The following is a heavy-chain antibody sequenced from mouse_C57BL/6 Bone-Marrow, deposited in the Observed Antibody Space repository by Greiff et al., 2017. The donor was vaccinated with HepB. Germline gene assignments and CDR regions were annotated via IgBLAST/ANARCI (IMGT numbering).Heavy chain of an antibody. D-gene: IGHD1-1*01. J-gene: IGHJ2*01. V-gene: IGHV1-39*01. Sequence: LQESGPELVKPGASVKISCKASGYSFTDYNMNWVKQSNGKSLEWIGVINPNYGTTSYNQKFKGKATLTVDQSSSTAYMQLNSLTSEDSAVYYCARSDYYGSSYDYFDYWGQGTTLTVSS. CDR1: GYSFTDYN. CDR3: ARSDYYGSSYDYFDY. CDR2: INPNYGTT.